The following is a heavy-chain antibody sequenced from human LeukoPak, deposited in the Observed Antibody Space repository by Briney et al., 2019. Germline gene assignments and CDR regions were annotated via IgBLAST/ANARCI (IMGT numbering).Heavy chain of an antibody. CDR1: GFPFETNA. D-gene: IGHD5-18*01. V-gene: IGHV3-23*01. Sequence: GGSLRLSCATSGFPFETNAMSWVRQAPGKGLEWVATIGNTETFYADPVTGRFNISRDNSKNTVNLQMNRLRVEDTAIYYCAKDWIQFNRVFDCFDSWGQGTLVTVSS. CDR2: IGNTET. CDR3: AKDWIQFNRVFDCFDS. J-gene: IGHJ4*02.